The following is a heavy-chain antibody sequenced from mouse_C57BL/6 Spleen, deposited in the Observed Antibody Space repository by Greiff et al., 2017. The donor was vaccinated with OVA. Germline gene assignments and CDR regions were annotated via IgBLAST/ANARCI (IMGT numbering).Heavy chain of an antibody. Sequence: QVHVKQSGPGLVAPSQSLSITCTVSGFSLTSYGVHWVRQPPGKGLEWLVVIWSDGSTTYNSALKSRLSISKDNSKSQVFLKMNSLQTDDTAMYYCARHRALYGNYVGAMDYWGQGTSVTVSS. CDR1: GFSLTSYG. J-gene: IGHJ4*01. CDR3: ARHRALYGNYVGAMDY. V-gene: IGHV2-6-1*01. D-gene: IGHD2-1*01. CDR2: IWSDGST.